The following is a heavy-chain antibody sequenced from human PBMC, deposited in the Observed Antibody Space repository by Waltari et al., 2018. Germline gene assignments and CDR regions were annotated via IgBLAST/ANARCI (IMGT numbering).Heavy chain of an antibody. CDR3: ARGDRAPSGYGKELDY. Sequence: QVQLQESGTGLWKPSETLSLTCTVSGGSMNNYYWTWIRQPPGKGLEYIGYIYESGSTNYNPSLKSRITISISTSMNQFYLKVTSVTAADTAVYYCARGDRAPSGYGKELDYWGQGSMVTVSS. CDR2: IYESGST. J-gene: IGHJ4*02. CDR1: GGSMNNYY. D-gene: IGHD5-12*01. V-gene: IGHV4-59*01.